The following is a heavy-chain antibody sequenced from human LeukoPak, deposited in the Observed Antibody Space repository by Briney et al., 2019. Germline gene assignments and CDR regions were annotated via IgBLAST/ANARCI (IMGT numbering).Heavy chain of an antibody. J-gene: IGHJ6*02. CDR1: GYTFTSYY. CDR3: AAAYCGGDCYPDFGGLGARNYYGMDV. Sequence: ASVKVSCKASGYTFTSYYMHWVRQAPGQGLEWMGIINPSGGSTSYAQKFQGRVTMTRDTSTSTVYMELSSLRSEDTAVYYCAAAYCGGDCYPDFGGLGARNYYGMDVWGQGTTVTVS. V-gene: IGHV1-46*01. CDR2: INPSGGST. D-gene: IGHD2-21*02.